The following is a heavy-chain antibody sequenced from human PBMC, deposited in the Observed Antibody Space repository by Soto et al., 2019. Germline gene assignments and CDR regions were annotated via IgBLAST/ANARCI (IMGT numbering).Heavy chain of an antibody. Sequence: GGSLRLSCAASGFTFSSYWMSWVRQAPGKGLEWVANIKQDGSEKYYVDSVKGRFTISRDNAKNSLYLQMNSLRAEDTAVYYCASTLEADTRPYHPPPYYYYMDVWGKGTTVTVSS. J-gene: IGHJ6*03. CDR3: ASTLEADTRPYHPPPYYYYMDV. CDR1: GFTFSSYW. V-gene: IGHV3-7*03. D-gene: IGHD2-2*01. CDR2: IKQDGSEK.